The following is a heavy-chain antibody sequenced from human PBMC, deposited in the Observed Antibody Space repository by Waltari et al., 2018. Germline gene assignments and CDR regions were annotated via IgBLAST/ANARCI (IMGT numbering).Heavy chain of an antibody. CDR3: ARGRLDIVVVPAAYNYYYYYYMDV. V-gene: IGHV4-34*01. J-gene: IGHJ6*03. CDR1: GGSFSGYY. D-gene: IGHD2-2*03. CDR2: INHSGST. Sequence: QVQLQQWGAGLLKPSETLSLTCAVYGGSFSGYYWSWIRQPPGKGLGGVGEINHSGSTNYNPALKSRVTISVYTSKNQFALKLSSVTAADTAVYYCARGRLDIVVVPAAYNYYYYYYMDVWGKGTTVTVSS.